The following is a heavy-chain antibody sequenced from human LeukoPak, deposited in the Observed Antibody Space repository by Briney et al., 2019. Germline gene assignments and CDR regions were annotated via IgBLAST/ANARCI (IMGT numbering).Heavy chain of an antibody. Sequence: GGCLRLSRAASRFTFSIDGMDAVRRTPEKRLESGSFLQFDGNNKNSADSVKGRFTISRDNSKSMLYLQMNDLRPEDTALYYCAKDRGSSVYVEHLDYWGQGTLVTVSS. CDR3: AKDRGSSVYVEHLDY. V-gene: IGHV3-30*02. CDR1: RFTFSIDG. D-gene: IGHD6-13*01. CDR2: LQFDGNNK. J-gene: IGHJ4*02.